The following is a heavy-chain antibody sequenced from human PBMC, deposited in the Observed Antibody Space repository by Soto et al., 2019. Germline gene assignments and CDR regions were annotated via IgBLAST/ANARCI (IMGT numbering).Heavy chain of an antibody. CDR1: GFTFSSYA. Sequence: GGSLRLSCAASGFTFSSYAMHWVRQAPGKGLEWVAVMSYDGSNKYYADSVKGRFTISRDNSKNTLYLQMNSLRAEDTAVYYCAKAPSILLLGPHDCWGRGTMVAVSS. D-gene: IGHD3-10*01. J-gene: IGHJ4*02. CDR2: MSYDGSNK. V-gene: IGHV3-30*18. CDR3: AKAPSILLLGPHDC.